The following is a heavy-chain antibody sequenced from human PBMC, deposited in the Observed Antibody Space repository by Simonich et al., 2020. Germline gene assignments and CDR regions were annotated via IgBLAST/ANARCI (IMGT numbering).Heavy chain of an antibody. D-gene: IGHD4-17*01. J-gene: IGHJ6*02. Sequence: QVQLQESGPGLVKPSEPLSLTCAVSCYSISSGYYWGWIRQPPGRGLEWIVSIYHSGSTNSNPSPKIRVTISGDTSKNQFSLKLSSVTAADTALYYCASRRGNYYYYGMDVWGQGTTVTVSS. CDR2: IYHSGST. V-gene: IGHV4-38-2*01. CDR3: ASRRGNYYYYGMDV. CDR1: CYSISSGYY.